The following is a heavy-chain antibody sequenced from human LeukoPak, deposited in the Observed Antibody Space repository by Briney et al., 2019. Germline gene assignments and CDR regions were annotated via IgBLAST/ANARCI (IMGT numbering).Heavy chain of an antibody. CDR3: ASSPGVVDAFDI. V-gene: IGHV3-48*03. J-gene: IGHJ3*02. D-gene: IGHD3-10*01. Sequence: GGSLRLSCAASGFTFSSYEMNWVRQAPGKGLEWVSYISSSGSTIYYADSVKGRFTISRDNSKNTLYLQMNSLRAEDTAVYYCASSPGVVDAFDIWGQGTMVTVSS. CDR1: GFTFSSYE. CDR2: ISSSGSTI.